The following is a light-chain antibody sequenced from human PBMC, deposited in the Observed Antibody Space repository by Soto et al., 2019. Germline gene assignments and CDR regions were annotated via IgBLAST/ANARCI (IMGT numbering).Light chain of an antibody. CDR1: SSDVGGYNY. CDR2: EVS. CDR3: NSYAGSINYV. Sequence: QSALTQPPSASGSLGQSVTISCTGTSSDVGGYNYVSWYQHHPGKAPKLMIYEVSKRSSGVPDRFSGSKSANTASLTVSGLQAEDEADYSCNSYAGSINYVFGTGTKLTVL. J-gene: IGLJ1*01. V-gene: IGLV2-8*01.